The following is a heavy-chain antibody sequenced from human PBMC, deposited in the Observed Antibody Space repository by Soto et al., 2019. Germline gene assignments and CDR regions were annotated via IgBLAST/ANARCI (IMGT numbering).Heavy chain of an antibody. D-gene: IGHD1-26*01. V-gene: IGHV3-66*04. J-gene: IGHJ2*01. Sequence: EVQLVESGGGLVQPGGSLRLSCAASGFGVSSSYMGWIRQAPGKGLEWVSSIYTGVTTYYAESVRGRFTTSTDSSRDTLYLQMNSLRVDDTAMYYCARHVGSYWYFDIWGRGTLVTVSS. CDR2: IYTGVTT. CDR1: GFGVSSSY. CDR3: ARHVGSYWYFDI.